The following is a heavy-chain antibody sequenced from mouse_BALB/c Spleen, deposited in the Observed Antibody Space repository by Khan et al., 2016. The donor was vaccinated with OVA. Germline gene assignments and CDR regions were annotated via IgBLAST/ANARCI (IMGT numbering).Heavy chain of an antibody. D-gene: IGHD2-14*01. CDR3: ARSLYYSYGYALDC. CDR2: ISSTGST. J-gene: IGHJ4*01. CDR1: GYSITSYDA. Sequence: EVQLQESGPGLVKPSQSLSLTCTVTGYSITSYDARNWIRQLPGNKLELMGYISSTGSTSYNPSLKSRISITRDTSKNQFFLQLKSVTTEDTATXYCARSLYYSYGYALDCWGRGTSVTVSS. V-gene: IGHV3-2*02.